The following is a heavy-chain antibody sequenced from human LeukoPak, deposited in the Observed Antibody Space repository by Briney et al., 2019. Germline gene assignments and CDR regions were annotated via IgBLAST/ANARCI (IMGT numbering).Heavy chain of an antibody. CDR2: IWYDGSNK. J-gene: IGHJ4*02. CDR3: ARDISSGWYRDYYFDY. V-gene: IGHV3-33*01. D-gene: IGHD6-19*01. CDR1: GFTFSSYG. Sequence: PGGSLRLSCAASGFTFSSYGMHWVRQAPGKGLEWVAVIWYDGSNKYYADSVKGRSTISRDNSKNTLYLQMNSLRAEDTAVYYCARDISSGWYRDYYFDYWGQGTLVTVSS.